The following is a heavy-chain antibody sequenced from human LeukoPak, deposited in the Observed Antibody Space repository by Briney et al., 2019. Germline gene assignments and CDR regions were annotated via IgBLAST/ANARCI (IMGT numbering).Heavy chain of an antibody. CDR1: GFTFSSYA. Sequence: PGGSLRLSCAASGFTFSSYAMSWVRQAPGKGLEWVSVISGGVGSAYYADSVKGRFTISRDNSKNTLYLQMNSLRAEDTAVYYCAKEETVATFDYWGQGTLVTVSS. CDR3: AKEETVATFDY. D-gene: IGHD6-19*01. CDR2: ISGGVGSA. J-gene: IGHJ4*02. V-gene: IGHV3-23*01.